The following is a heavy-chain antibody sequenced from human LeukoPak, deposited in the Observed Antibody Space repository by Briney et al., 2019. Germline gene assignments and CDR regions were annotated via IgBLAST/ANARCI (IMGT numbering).Heavy chain of an antibody. CDR2: ISSSSSYT. CDR1: GFTFSDYY. V-gene: IGHV3-11*03. D-gene: IGHD3-22*01. Sequence: GGSLRLSCAASGFTFSDYYMSWIRHAPGKGLEGVSYISSSSSYTNYADSVKGRFTISRDNAKNSLYLQMNSLRAEDTAVYYCARLGVHSGYPVGFDYWGQGTLVTVSS. J-gene: IGHJ4*02. CDR3: ARLGVHSGYPVGFDY.